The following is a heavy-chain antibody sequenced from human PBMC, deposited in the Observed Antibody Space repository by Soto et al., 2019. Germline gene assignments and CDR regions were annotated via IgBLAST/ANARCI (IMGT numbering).Heavy chain of an antibody. Sequence: GGSLRLSCAASGFTFSDYYMGWIRQAPGKGLEWVSYISSSGSTIYYADSVKGRFTISRDNAKNSLYLQMNSLRAEDTAVYYCAREVYSSSLPTYYSYYGMDVLGQGTTLTVS. D-gene: IGHD6-6*01. CDR3: AREVYSSSLPTYYSYYGMDV. CDR1: GFTFSDYY. J-gene: IGHJ6*02. V-gene: IGHV3-11*01. CDR2: ISSSGSTI.